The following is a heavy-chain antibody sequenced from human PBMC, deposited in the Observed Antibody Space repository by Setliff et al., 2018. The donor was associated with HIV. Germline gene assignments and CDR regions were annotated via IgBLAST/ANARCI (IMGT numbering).Heavy chain of an antibody. D-gene: IGHD3-22*01. Sequence: ASVKVSCKASGYTFGSYDINRVRQATGQGLEWMGWMNPNSGNTGCAQKFQGRVTMTRDTSISTAYMELNNLKFEDTAVYYCARARRDSYDRGRRNHYYIDVWGKGTPVTVSS. J-gene: IGHJ6*03. CDR2: MNPNSGNT. V-gene: IGHV1-8*02. CDR1: GYTFGSYD. CDR3: ARARRDSYDRGRRNHYYIDV.